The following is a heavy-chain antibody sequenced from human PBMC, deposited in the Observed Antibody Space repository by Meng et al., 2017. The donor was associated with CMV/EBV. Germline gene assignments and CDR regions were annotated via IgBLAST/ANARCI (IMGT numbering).Heavy chain of an antibody. D-gene: IGHD3-10*01. CDR3: ASERRSPNWFDP. Sequence: SVKVSCKASGGTFSSYAISWVRQAPGQGLEWMGGITPIFGTANYAQKFQGRVTITTDESTSTAYMELSSLRSEDTAVYYCASERRSPNWFDPWGQGTLVTVSS. V-gene: IGHV1-69*05. CDR1: GGTFSSYA. CDR2: ITPIFGTA. J-gene: IGHJ5*02.